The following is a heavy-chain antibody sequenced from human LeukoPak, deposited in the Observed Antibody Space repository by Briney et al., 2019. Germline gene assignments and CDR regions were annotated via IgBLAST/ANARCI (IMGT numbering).Heavy chain of an antibody. CDR2: IRNKPDGGTA. D-gene: IGHD1-1*01. CDR3: TTYNDKDAFNV. CDR1: GYIFSRDW. V-gene: IGHV3-15*01. Sequence: PGGSLRLSCAASGYIFSRDWMSWVRQPPGKGLEWVGLIRNKPDGGTADYATPVKGRFTISRDDSKNTLYLQMNSLKTEDTAVYYCTTYNDKDAFNVWGQGTMVTVSS. J-gene: IGHJ3*01.